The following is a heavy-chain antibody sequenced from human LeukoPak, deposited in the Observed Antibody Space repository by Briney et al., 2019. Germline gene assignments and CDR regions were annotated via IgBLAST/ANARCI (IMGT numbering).Heavy chain of an antibody. CDR2: INPNSGGT. Sequence: GASVKVSCKASGYTFTGYYMHWVRQAPGQGLEWMRWINPNSGGTNYAQKFQGRVTMTRDTSISTAYMELSRLTSDDTAVYYCTKDPEGGSYGYNYFDYWGQGTLVTVSS. V-gene: IGHV1-2*02. D-gene: IGHD5-18*01. CDR3: TKDPEGGSYGYNYFDY. CDR1: GYTFTGYY. J-gene: IGHJ4*02.